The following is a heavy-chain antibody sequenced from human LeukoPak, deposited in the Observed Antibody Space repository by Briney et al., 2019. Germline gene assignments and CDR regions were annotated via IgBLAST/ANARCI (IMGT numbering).Heavy chain of an antibody. CDR2: ICPGDSDT. Sequence: GESLKISCKGSGYSFTNYWIGWVRQMPGKGLEWMGIICPGDSDTRYSPSFQGQVTISVDRSISTAYLQWSSLKASDTAMYYCARRQIHENVAGNFDYWGQGTLVTVSS. J-gene: IGHJ4*02. CDR3: ARRQIHENVAGNFDY. D-gene: IGHD6-19*01. V-gene: IGHV5-51*01. CDR1: GYSFTNYW.